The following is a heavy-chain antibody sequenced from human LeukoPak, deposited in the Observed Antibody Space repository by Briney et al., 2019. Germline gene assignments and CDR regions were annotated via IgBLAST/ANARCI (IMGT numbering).Heavy chain of an antibody. CDR2: IGGTHSNI. CDR1: GFTFSIYS. D-gene: IGHD4-17*01. J-gene: IGHJ4*02. V-gene: IGHV3-48*02. CDR3: ARDRDYAFDS. Sequence: GGSLRLSCAASGFTFSIYSMNWVRQAPGMGLEWVSYIGGTHSNIYYADSVKGRFTISREDAKNSLYLQMNSLRDEDTAVYYCARDRDYAFDSWGQGTLVTVSS.